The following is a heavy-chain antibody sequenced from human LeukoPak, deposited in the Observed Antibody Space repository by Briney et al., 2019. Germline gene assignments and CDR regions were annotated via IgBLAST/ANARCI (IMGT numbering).Heavy chain of an antibody. CDR3: ARGHPIGSSGMAFDI. Sequence: SETLSLTCAVYGGSFSGYYWSWIRQPPGKGLEWIGKINHSGSTNYNPSLKSRVTISVDTSKNQFSLKLSSVTAADTAVYYCARGHPIGSSGMAFDIWGQGTMVTVSS. V-gene: IGHV4-34*01. CDR1: GGSFSGYY. J-gene: IGHJ3*02. D-gene: IGHD3-22*01. CDR2: INHSGST.